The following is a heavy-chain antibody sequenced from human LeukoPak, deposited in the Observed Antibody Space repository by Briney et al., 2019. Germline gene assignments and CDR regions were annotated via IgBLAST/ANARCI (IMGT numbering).Heavy chain of an antibody. V-gene: IGHV1-2*02. J-gene: IGHJ4*02. D-gene: IGHD6-25*01. Sequence: ASVKVSCKASGYTFTGYLIHWVRQAPGQGLEYMGWISPNSGGTKYAQKFQGRVTMTRDTSTSTASMEVSRLRSDDTAVYFCARDLSTSATWELDYWGQGTLVTVSS. CDR2: ISPNSGGT. CDR3: ARDLSTSATWELDY. CDR1: GYTFTGYL.